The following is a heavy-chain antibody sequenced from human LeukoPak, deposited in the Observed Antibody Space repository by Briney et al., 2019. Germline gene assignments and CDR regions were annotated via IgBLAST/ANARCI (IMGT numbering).Heavy chain of an antibody. CDR2: ISSSSSYI. CDR3: ARGLGIAAAGLLL. Sequence: PGGSLRLSCAASGFTFSSYSMNWVRQAPGKGLEWVSSISSSSSYIYYADSVKGRFTISRDNAKNSLYLQMNSLRAEDTAVYYCARGLGIAAAGLLLWGQGTLVTVSS. J-gene: IGHJ4*02. D-gene: IGHD6-13*01. CDR1: GFTFSSYS. V-gene: IGHV3-21*01.